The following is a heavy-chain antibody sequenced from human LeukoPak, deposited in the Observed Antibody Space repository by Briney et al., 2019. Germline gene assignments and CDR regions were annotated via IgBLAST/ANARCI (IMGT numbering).Heavy chain of an antibody. Sequence: GESLRLSCAASGFTFSSYWMHWVRQAPGKGLVWVSYINTDESRTTYADSVKGRFTISRDNAKNTLYLQMNSLRVDDTAVYYCARDRGSGTYYALGYWGQGILVTVSS. V-gene: IGHV3-74*01. CDR3: ARDRGSGTYYALGY. CDR1: GFTFSSYW. CDR2: INTDESRT. D-gene: IGHD1-26*01. J-gene: IGHJ4*02.